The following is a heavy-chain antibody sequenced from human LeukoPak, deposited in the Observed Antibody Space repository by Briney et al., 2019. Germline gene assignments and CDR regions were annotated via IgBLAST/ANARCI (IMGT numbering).Heavy chain of an antibody. V-gene: IGHV5-51*01. Sequence: GESLKISCKGSGYSFTSYWIGWVRQMPGKGLEWMGIIYPGDSDTRYSPSFQGQVTISADKSISTAYLQWSSLKASDTAMYYCARQTEQRDYYGSGSYFIWFDPWGQGTLVTVSS. D-gene: IGHD3-10*01. CDR1: GYSFTSYW. CDR2: IYPGDSDT. CDR3: ARQTEQRDYYGSGSYFIWFDP. J-gene: IGHJ5*02.